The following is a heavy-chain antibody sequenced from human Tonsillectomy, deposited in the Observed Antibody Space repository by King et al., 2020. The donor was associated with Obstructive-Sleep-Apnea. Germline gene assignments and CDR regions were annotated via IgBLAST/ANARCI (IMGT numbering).Heavy chain of an antibody. D-gene: IGHD3-10*01. J-gene: IGHJ4*02. V-gene: IGHV4-39*07. CDR1: GVSIFSSTYY. Sequence: QLQESGPGLVKPSETLSLTCSVSGVSIFSSTYYWGWIRQPPGEGLEWIGDISYSGNTYYNPSLKSRATISVDTSKNQFSLKLLSVPAADTAVFYCARQYGSGSYYPFDYWGQGALVTVSS. CDR2: ISYSGNT. CDR3: ARQYGSGSYYPFDY.